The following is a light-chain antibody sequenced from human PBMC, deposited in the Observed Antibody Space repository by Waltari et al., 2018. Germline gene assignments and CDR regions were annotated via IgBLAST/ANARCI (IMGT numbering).Light chain of an antibody. Sequence: DIQMTQSPSSLSASVGDRVTITCRASQSITNYLNWYQQKPGKAPKLLFYAASSLQSVVPSRFSGSRSGTDFTLTISSLQPEDFATYYCQQSYSTPLTFGGGTKVEIK. CDR1: QSITNY. CDR2: AAS. V-gene: IGKV1-39*01. CDR3: QQSYSTPLT. J-gene: IGKJ4*01.